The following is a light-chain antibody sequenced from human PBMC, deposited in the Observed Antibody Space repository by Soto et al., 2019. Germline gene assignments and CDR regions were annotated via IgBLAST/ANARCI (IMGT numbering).Light chain of an antibody. CDR2: GAS. CDR3: QQSYSSPLT. Sequence: EILVTQSPSTMSLSAGERATLSCRASQSVSSDLDWYHQKPGQAPRLLIYGASTMATGIPARFSGSGSGTEFTLTISSLQPEDFETYYCQQSYSSPLTFGRGTKVDIK. V-gene: IGKV3-15*01. J-gene: IGKJ4*02. CDR1: QSVSSD.